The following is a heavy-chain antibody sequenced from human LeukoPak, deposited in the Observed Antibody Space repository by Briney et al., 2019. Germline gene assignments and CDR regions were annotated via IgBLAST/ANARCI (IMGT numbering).Heavy chain of an antibody. D-gene: IGHD2-2*01. CDR2: ISGSGGST. CDR1: GFTFSSYA. V-gene: IGHV3-23*01. Sequence: GGSLRLSCAASGFTFSSYAMSWVRQAPGKGLEWVSAISGSGGSTYYADSVKGRFTISRDNTKNTLYLQMNSLRAEDTAVYYCAKSRECSSTSCYYYYYYYMDVWGKGTTVTVSS. CDR3: AKSRECSSTSCYYYYYYYMDV. J-gene: IGHJ6*03.